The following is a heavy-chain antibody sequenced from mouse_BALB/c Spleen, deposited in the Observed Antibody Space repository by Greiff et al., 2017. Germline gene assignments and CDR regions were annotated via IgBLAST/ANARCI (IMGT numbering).Heavy chain of an antibody. Sequence: DVMLVESGGGLVKPGGSLKLSCAASGFTFSSYAMSWVRQTPEKRLEWVATISSGGSYTYYPDSVKGRFTISRDNAKNTLYLQMSSLRSEDTAMYYCARHGNYAWFAYWGQGTLVTVSA. D-gene: IGHD2-1*01. V-gene: IGHV5-9-3*01. CDR1: GFTFSSYA. CDR3: ARHGNYAWFAY. CDR2: ISSGGSYT. J-gene: IGHJ3*01.